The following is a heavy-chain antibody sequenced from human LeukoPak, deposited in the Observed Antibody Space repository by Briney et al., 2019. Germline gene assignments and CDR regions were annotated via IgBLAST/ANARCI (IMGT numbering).Heavy chain of an antibody. CDR2: IITNYGTT. V-gene: IGHV1-69*13. Sequence: GASVKVSRKASGGTFSNYAISWVRQAPGQGLEWMGGIITNYGTTNYAQKYQGRVTITADESTTTVYMELSSLRSEDTAVYYCARPRTYYDFWRGYPPFDYWGQGTLVTVSS. D-gene: IGHD3-3*01. CDR3: ARPRTYYDFWRGYPPFDY. J-gene: IGHJ4*02. CDR1: GGTFSNYA.